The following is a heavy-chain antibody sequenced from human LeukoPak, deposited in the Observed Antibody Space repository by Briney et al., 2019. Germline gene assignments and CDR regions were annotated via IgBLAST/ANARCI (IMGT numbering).Heavy chain of an antibody. D-gene: IGHD2-2*01. CDR3: AKAGTLGYCSSTSCPFDP. CDR1: GFTFDDYA. V-gene: IGHV3-9*01. CDR2: ISRNSGSI. J-gene: IGHJ5*02. Sequence: LSGRSLRLSCAASGFTFDDYAMHWVRQAPGKGLEWVSGISRNSGSIGYADSVKGRFTISRDNAKNSLYLQMNSLRAEDTALYYCAKAGTLGYCSSTSCPFDPWGQGTLVTVSS.